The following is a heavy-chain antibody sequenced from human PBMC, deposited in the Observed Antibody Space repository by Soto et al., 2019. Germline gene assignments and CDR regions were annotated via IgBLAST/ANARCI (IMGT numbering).Heavy chain of an antibody. CDR3: ARVGFSGWYYFDY. J-gene: IGHJ4*02. CDR1: GFTFSSYS. V-gene: IGHV3-48*01. D-gene: IGHD6-19*01. CDR2: ISSSSSTI. Sequence: EVQLVESGGGLVQPGGSLRLSCAASGFTFSSYSMNWVRQAPGKGLEWVSYISSSSSTIFYADSVKGRFTISRDHAKNSLYLQMSSLRAEDTAVYYCARVGFSGWYYFDYWGQGTLVTVSS.